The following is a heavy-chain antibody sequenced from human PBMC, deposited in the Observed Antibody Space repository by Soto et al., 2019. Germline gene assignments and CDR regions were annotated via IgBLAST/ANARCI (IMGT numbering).Heavy chain of an antibody. Sequence: GGSVRISCSASGFTFSSYAMHWVRQAPGKGLEYVSAISSNGGSTYYADSVKGRFTISRDNSKNTLYLQMSSLRAEDTAVYYCVKNGAKYDFSSAHPFWGPGTL. CDR3: VKNGAKYDFSSAHPF. V-gene: IGHV3-64D*06. CDR1: GFTFSSYA. J-gene: IGHJ4*02. CDR2: ISSNGGST. D-gene: IGHD3-3*01.